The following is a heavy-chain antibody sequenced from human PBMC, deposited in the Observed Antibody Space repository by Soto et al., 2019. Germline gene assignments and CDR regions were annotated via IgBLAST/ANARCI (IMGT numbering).Heavy chain of an antibody. D-gene: IGHD3-22*01. V-gene: IGHV4-38-2*01. CDR3: SKLSHWVPYYYDSSPYPFETWCDP. J-gene: IGHJ5*02. CDR1: GYSISSGYY. Sequence: SETLSLTCAVCGYSISSGYYWGWPRQPPGKGLEWIGSIYHGVSTYYNPSLNSRVTLSIDMTNNHVSLLLNSVTAADTAVYYFSKLSHWVPYYYDSSPYPFETWCDPWGQGTLVAVSS. CDR2: IYHGVST.